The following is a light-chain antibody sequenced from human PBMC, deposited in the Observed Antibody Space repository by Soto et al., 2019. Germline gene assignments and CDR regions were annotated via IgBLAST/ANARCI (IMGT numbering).Light chain of an antibody. CDR3: QQCSNWPWT. CDR1: QSVSSY. V-gene: IGKV3-11*01. CDR2: AAS. J-gene: IGKJ1*01. Sequence: EIVLTQSPATLSLSPGERATLSCRASQSVSSYLAWYQQKPGQAPRLLIFAASNRATGIPARFSGSGSGTDFTLTISSLEPEDFAVYCCQQCSNWPWTFGQGTKVDIK.